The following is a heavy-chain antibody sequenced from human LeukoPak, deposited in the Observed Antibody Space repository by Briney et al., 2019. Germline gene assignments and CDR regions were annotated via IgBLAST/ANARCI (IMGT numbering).Heavy chain of an antibody. Sequence: PGGSLRLSCAASGFTFSSYSMNWVRQAPGKGLEWVSSISSSSSYIYYAGSVKGRFTISRDNAKNSLYLQMNSLRAEDTAVYYCARVLGYSYGTLIYYGMDVWGQGTTVTVSS. V-gene: IGHV3-21*01. J-gene: IGHJ6*02. D-gene: IGHD5-18*01. CDR2: ISSSSSYI. CDR3: ARVLGYSYGTLIYYGMDV. CDR1: GFTFSSYS.